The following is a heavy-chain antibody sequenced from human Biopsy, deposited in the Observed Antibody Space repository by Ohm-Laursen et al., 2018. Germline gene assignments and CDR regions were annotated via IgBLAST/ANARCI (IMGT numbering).Heavy chain of an antibody. CDR1: GGSISRDY. CDR2: IYYSGST. CDR3: ARATNSTGWPYYYFYGMDV. D-gene: IGHD2/OR15-2a*01. J-gene: IGHJ6*02. V-gene: IGHV4-59*01. Sequence: SVTLSLTCTVSGGSISRDYWSWIRQTPGKGLEWIGYIYYSGSTNYNPSLKSRVTISVDTSKNQFSLRLNSVTAADTAVYYCARATNSTGWPYYYFYGMDVWGQGTTVTVSS.